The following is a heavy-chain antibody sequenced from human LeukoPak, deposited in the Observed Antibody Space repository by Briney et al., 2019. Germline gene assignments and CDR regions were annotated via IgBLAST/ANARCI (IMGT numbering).Heavy chain of an antibody. CDR3: ARHREMDSYDAFDV. Sequence: SETLSLTCTVSGGSISSNTYYWGWIRQPPGKGLEWIGSISYSGITSYNPSLKSRVTISVDTSKNHFSLRLNSVTAADTAVYYCARHREMDSYDAFDVWGQGIMVTVSS. CDR1: GGSISSNTYY. V-gene: IGHV4-39*01. D-gene: IGHD5-24*01. CDR2: ISYSGIT. J-gene: IGHJ3*01.